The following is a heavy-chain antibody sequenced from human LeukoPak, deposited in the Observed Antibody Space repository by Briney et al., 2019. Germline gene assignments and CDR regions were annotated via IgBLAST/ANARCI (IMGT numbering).Heavy chain of an antibody. CDR1: GFTFSIYS. V-gene: IGHV3-48*01. J-gene: IGHJ4*02. CDR3: ARDVESGSYYEGY. D-gene: IGHD3-3*01. Sequence: PGGSLRLSCAASGFTFSIYSMNWVRQAPGKGLEWVSFISSGSSTIYYADSVKGRFNISRDNAKKSLYLQMNSLRAEDTAVYYCARDVESGSYYEGYWGQGTVVTVSS. CDR2: ISSGSSTI.